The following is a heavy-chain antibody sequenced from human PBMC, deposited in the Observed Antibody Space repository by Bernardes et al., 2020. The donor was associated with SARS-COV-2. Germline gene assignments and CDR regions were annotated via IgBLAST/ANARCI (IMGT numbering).Heavy chain of an antibody. D-gene: IGHD5-12*01. CDR3: ARRYSGYEMFDWFDS. V-gene: IGHV4-39*01. CDR2: IYYTKTI. J-gene: IGHJ5*01. Sequence: SETLSLTCAVSGASISSNNYYWAWIRQSPGQGLEWIGTIYYTKTIYYNPSLKSRVTISVDTSKNQLSLSLSSVTAADTAVYYCARRYSGYEMFDWFDSWGQGAQITVSS. CDR1: GASISSNNYY.